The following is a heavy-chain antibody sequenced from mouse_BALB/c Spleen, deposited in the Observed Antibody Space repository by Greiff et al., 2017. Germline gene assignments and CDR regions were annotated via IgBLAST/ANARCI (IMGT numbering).Heavy chain of an antibody. CDR3: ARGLYDYDDY. V-gene: IGHV5-6-5*01. D-gene: IGHD2-4*01. J-gene: IGHJ2*01. CDR1: GFTFSSYA. CDR2: ISSGGST. Sequence: EVKLVESGAGLVKPGGSLKLSCAASGFTFSSYAMSWVRQTPEKRLEWVASISSGGSTYYPDSVKGRFTISRDNARNILYLQMSSLRSEDTAMYYCARGLYDYDDYWGQGTTLTVSS.